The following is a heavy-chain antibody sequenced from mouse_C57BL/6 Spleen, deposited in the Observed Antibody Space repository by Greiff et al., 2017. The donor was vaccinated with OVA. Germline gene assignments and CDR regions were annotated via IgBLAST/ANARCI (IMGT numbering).Heavy chain of an antibody. CDR2: IDPSDSET. CDR3: ARGGYDGYY. CDR1: GYTFTSYW. V-gene: IGHV1-52*01. D-gene: IGHD2-3*01. Sequence: VKLQQPGAELVRPGSSVKLSCKASGYTFTSYWMHWVKQRPIQGLEWIGNIDPSDSETHYNQKFKDKATLTVDKSSSTAYMQLSSLTSEDSAVYYCARGGYDGYYWGQGTTLTVSS. J-gene: IGHJ2*01.